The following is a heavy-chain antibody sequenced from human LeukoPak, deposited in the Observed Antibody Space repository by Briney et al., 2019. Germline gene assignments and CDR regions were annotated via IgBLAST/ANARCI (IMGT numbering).Heavy chain of an antibody. D-gene: IGHD2-8*01. CDR1: GGTFSSYA. V-gene: IGHV1-69*05. Sequence: ASVKVSCKASGGTFSSYAISRVRQAPGQGLEWMGGIIPIFGTASYAQKFQGRVTITTDESTSTAYMELSSLRSEDTAVYYCARVPKYARGAYYFDYWGQGTLVTVSS. J-gene: IGHJ4*02. CDR3: ARVPKYARGAYYFDY. CDR2: IIPIFGTA.